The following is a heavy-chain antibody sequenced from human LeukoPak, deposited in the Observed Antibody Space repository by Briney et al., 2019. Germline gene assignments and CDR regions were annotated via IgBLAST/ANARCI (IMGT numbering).Heavy chain of an antibody. CDR3: AKEFTPESSGFDAFAI. CDR1: GFTFSAYE. J-gene: IGHJ3*02. Sequence: PGGSLRLSCAASGFTFSAYEMDWVREAPGKGLEGVSYISGRGGTIYYADSVRGRVTISRDNAKNTLYLQMNSLRAEDTAVYYCAKEFTPESSGFDAFAIWGQGTMVTVSS. V-gene: IGHV3-48*03. CDR2: ISGRGGTI. D-gene: IGHD6-19*01.